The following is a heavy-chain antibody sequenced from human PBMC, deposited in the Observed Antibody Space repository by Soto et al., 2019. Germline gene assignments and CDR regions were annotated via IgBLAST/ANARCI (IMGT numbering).Heavy chain of an antibody. Sequence: TGGSLRLSCVGSGFTFSDYSMNWVRQAPGKGLEWVSSISRSGNYIYYADSVKGRFTISRDNSKTTLYLQLNSLRAEDTATYYCARLNIVVQLERRGYFDYWGQGTLVTVSS. J-gene: IGHJ4*02. D-gene: IGHD1-1*01. CDR2: ISRSGNYI. CDR1: GFTFSDYS. V-gene: IGHV3-21*04. CDR3: ARLNIVVQLERRGYFDY.